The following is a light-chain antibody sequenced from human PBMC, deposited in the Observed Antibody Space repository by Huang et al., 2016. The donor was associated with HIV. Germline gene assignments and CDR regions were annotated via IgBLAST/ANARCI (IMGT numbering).Light chain of an antibody. J-gene: IGKJ5*01. V-gene: IGKV2-28*01. CDR1: QSLLHSHGYND. Sequence: IVITQSPLSLPVTPGEPASISCRSSQSLLHSHGYNDLDWYVQKPGQAPQLLISLSSNRASGVPDRFSASGSVTDFTLKISRVQAEDVGVYFCMQALQTPRTFGQGTRLEIK. CDR3: MQALQTPRT. CDR2: LSS.